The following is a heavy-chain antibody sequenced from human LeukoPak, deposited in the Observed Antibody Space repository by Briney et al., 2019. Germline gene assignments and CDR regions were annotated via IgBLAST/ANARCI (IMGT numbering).Heavy chain of an antibody. V-gene: IGHV1-69*13. CDR1: GGTFSSYA. CDR2: IIPIFGTA. D-gene: IGHD4-23*01. Sequence: GASVKVSCKASGGTFSSYAISWVRQAPGQGLEWMGGIIPIFGTANYAQKFQGRVTITADESTSTAYMELSSLRSEDTAVYYCARDWLNYSGYHPFDYWGQGTLVTVSS. J-gene: IGHJ4*02. CDR3: ARDWLNYSGYHPFDY.